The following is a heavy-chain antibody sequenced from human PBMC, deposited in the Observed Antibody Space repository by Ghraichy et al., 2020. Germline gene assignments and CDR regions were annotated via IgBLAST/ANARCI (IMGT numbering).Heavy chain of an antibody. Sequence: SETLSLTCAVCGGSFSGYYWSWIRQPPGKGLEWIGEINHSGSTNYNPSLKSRVTISVDTSKNQFSLKLSSVTAADTAVYYCARVEGITIFGVVIIRGIWFDPWGQVTLVIVSS. V-gene: IGHV4-34*01. CDR2: INHSGST. J-gene: IGHJ5*02. D-gene: IGHD3-3*01. CDR1: GGSFSGYY. CDR3: ARVEGITIFGVVIIRGIWFDP.